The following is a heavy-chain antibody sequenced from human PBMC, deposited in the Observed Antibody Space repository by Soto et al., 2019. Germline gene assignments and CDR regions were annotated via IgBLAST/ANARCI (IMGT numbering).Heavy chain of an antibody. CDR3: ASGRYGDY. Sequence: QVHLVQSGAEVKKPGASVKVSCKGSGYTFTSYGITWVRQAPGQGLEWMGWISAHNGNTDDAQKLQGRVTVTRDTSTSTAYMELRSLRSDDTAVYYCASGRYGDYWGQGALVTVSS. D-gene: IGHD1-26*01. V-gene: IGHV1-18*01. J-gene: IGHJ4*02. CDR2: ISAHNGNT. CDR1: GYTFTSYG.